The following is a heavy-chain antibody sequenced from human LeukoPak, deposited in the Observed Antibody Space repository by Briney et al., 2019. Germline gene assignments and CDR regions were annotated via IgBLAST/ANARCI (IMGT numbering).Heavy chain of an antibody. V-gene: IGHV3-30*02. D-gene: IGHD6-13*01. Sequence: GGSLRLSCAASGFTFSSYWMHWVRQAPGKGLEWVAFIRYDGSNKYYADSVKGRFTISRDNSKNTLYLQMNSLRAEDTAVYYCAKSVRAAAGYYFDYWGQGTLVTVSS. J-gene: IGHJ4*02. CDR3: AKSVRAAAGYYFDY. CDR2: IRYDGSNK. CDR1: GFTFSSYW.